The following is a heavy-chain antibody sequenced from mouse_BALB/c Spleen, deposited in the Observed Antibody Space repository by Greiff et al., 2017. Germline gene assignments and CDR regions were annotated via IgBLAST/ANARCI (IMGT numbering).Heavy chain of an antibody. J-gene: IGHJ2*01. Sequence: VQLKQSGAELVRPGTSVKVSCKASGYAFTNYLIEWVKQRPGQGLEWIGVINPGSGGTNYNEKFKGKATLTADKSSSTAYMQLSSLTSDDSAVYFCAREGGNYGLDYWGQGTTLTVSS. CDR2: INPGSGGT. CDR1: GYAFTNYL. V-gene: IGHV1-54*01. CDR3: AREGGNYGLDY. D-gene: IGHD2-1*01.